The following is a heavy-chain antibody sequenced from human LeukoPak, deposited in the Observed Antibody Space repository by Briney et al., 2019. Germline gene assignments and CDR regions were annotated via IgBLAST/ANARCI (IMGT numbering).Heavy chain of an antibody. J-gene: IGHJ6*02. CDR1: GFTFSSYE. CDR2: VTDRGNV. V-gene: IGHV4-34*01. Sequence: LRLSCAASGFTFSSYEMNWIRQPPGKGLEWIGEVTDRGNVNYKPSLRSRVTMSVDTAKSQFSVKLRSMTAADTSVFFCARARGSSSGWGHYYYSLDVWGQGTTVTVSS. CDR3: ARARGSSSGWGHYYYSLDV. D-gene: IGHD6-19*01.